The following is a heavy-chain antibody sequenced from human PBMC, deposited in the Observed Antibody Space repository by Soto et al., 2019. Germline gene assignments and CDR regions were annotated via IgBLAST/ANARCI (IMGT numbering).Heavy chain of an antibody. CDR3: ARDLYYYGSGSFEGMDV. D-gene: IGHD3-10*01. CDR1: GGSISSGGYY. Sequence: PSETLSLTCTVSGGSISSGGYYWSWIRQHPGKGLEWIGYIYYSGSTYYNPSLKSRVTISVDTSKNQFSLKLSSVTAADTAVYYCARDLYYYGSGSFEGMDVWGQGTTVTVSS. CDR2: IYYSGST. V-gene: IGHV4-31*03. J-gene: IGHJ6*02.